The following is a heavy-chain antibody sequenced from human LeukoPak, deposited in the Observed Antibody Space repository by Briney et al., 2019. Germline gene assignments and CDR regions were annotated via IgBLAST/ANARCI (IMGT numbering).Heavy chain of an antibody. Sequence: GGSLTLSCAASGFTVSSNYMSWVRQAPGKGLEWVSVIYSGGSTYYADSVKGRFTISRDNSKNTLYLQMNSLRAEDTAVYYCARDPYYYDSSGYFPWFDYWGQGTLVTVSS. CDR2: IYSGGST. CDR1: GFTVSSNY. J-gene: IGHJ4*02. D-gene: IGHD3-22*01. CDR3: ARDPYYYDSSGYFPWFDY. V-gene: IGHV3-53*01.